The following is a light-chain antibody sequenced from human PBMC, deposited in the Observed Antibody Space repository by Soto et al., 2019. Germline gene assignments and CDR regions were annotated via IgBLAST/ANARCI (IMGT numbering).Light chain of an antibody. V-gene: IGLV1-47*02. Sequence: SVLTQPPSASGTPGQRVTISCSGSKSNIGSNEVYWYQQLPGTAPKFLIYADSQRPSGVPDRFSASKSGTSASLTISGLRSEDEAEYYCAVWDDSVFGKIFGGGTKLTVL. J-gene: IGLJ2*01. CDR3: AVWDDSVFGKI. CDR2: ADS. CDR1: KSNIGSNE.